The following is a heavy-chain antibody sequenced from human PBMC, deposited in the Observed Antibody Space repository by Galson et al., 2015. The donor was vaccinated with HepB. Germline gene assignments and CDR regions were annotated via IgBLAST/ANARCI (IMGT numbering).Heavy chain of an antibody. CDR1: GFTFSSYA. V-gene: IGHV3-30-3*02. CDR2: ISYDGSNK. D-gene: IGHD1-26*01. CDR3: ASFPHTSGSYFRQWDY. Sequence: SLRLSCAASGFTFSSYAMHWVRQAPGKGLEWVAVISYDGSNKYYADSVKGRFTISRDNSKNTLYLQMNSLRAEDTAVYYCASFPHTSGSYFRQWDYWGQGTLVTVSS. J-gene: IGHJ4*02.